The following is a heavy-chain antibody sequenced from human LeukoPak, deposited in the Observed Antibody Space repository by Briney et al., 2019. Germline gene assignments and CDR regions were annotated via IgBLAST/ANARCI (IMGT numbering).Heavy chain of an antibody. V-gene: IGHV5-10-1*01. D-gene: IGHD2/OR15-2a*01. Sequence: RESPQISCKAFGYSFNTFWISWVRQMPGRGLEWMGGIDPSDSYNNYSPSFQGHVTISADKSISTAYLQWNSLKASDTAMYYCATPGDTLAWGQGALVTASS. CDR2: IDPSDSYN. CDR3: ATPGDTLA. J-gene: IGHJ1*01. CDR1: GYSFNTFW.